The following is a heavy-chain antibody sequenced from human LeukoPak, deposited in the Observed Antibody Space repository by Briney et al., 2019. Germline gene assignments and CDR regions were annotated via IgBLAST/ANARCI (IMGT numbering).Heavy chain of an antibody. CDR3: ARSSGYYYVDAFDI. V-gene: IGHV4-59*11. J-gene: IGHJ3*02. CDR1: GGSISSHY. Sequence: SETLSLTCTVSGGSISSHYWSWIRQPPGKGLEWIGYINYSGSTNYNPSLKSRVTISVDTSKNQFSLKLSSVTAADTAVYYCARSSGYYYVDAFDIWGQGTMVTVSS. CDR2: INYSGST. D-gene: IGHD3-22*01.